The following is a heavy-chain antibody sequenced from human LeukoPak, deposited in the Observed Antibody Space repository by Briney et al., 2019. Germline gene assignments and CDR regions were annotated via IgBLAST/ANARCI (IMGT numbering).Heavy chain of an antibody. D-gene: IGHD3-3*01. CDR3: AKVYDFWSGYFWVH. CDR2: ISGSGGST. J-gene: IGHJ4*02. CDR1: GFTFSSYA. V-gene: IGHV3-23*01. Sequence: GGSLRLSCAASGFTFSSYAMSWVRQAPGKGLEWVSAISGSGGSTYYADSVKGRFTISRDNSKNTLYPQMNSLRAEDTAVYYCAKVYDFWSGYFWVHWGQGTLVTVSS.